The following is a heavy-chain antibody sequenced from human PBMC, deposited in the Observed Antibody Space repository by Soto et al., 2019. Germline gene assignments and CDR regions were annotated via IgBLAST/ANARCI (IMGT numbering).Heavy chain of an antibody. J-gene: IGHJ2*01. CDR1: GFTFSSYA. CDR3: AKRGTAMVTARYWYFDL. D-gene: IGHD5-18*01. CDR2: ISGSGGST. V-gene: IGHV3-23*01. Sequence: GSLRLSCAASGFTFSSYAMSWVRQAPGKGLEWVSAISGSGGSTYYADSVKGRFTISRDNSKNTLYLQMNSLRAEDTAVYYCAKRGTAMVTARYWYFDLWGRGTLVTVSS.